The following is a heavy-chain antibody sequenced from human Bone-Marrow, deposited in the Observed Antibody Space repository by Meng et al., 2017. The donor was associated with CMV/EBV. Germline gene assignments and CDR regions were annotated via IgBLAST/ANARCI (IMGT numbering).Heavy chain of an antibody. CDR3: ARVRLSSGTDY. CDR2: INPSGGST. J-gene: IGHJ4*02. CDR1: GYTFTNYG. Sequence: ASVKVSCKASGYTFTNYGITWVRQAPGQGLEWMGIINPSGGSTSYAQKFQGRVTMTRDTSTSTVYMELSSLRSEDTAVYYCARVRLSSGTDYWGQGTLVTVYS. D-gene: IGHD3-22*01. V-gene: IGHV1-46*01.